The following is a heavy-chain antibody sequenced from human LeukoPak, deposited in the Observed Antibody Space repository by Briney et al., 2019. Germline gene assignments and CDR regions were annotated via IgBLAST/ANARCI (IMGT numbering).Heavy chain of an antibody. CDR3: ARSLTGGYRDYYFDY. CDR1: GFTFSDHA. Sequence: GGSLRLSRATSGFTFSDHALHWVRQAPGKGLQYVSAISRNGTRTFYADSVKDRFTISRDNSKNTLYLQMNSLRAEDTAVYYCARSLTGGYRDYYFDYWGQGTLVTVSS. CDR2: ISRNGTRT. D-gene: IGHD2-8*02. V-gene: IGHV3-64*02. J-gene: IGHJ4*02.